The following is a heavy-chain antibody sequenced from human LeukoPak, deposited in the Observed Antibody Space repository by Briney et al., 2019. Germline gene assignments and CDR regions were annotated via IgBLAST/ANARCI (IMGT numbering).Heavy chain of an antibody. Sequence: GGSLRLSCAASGFTFSSYSMNWVRQAPGKGLVWVSHINSDGSSTTYADSVEGRFTISRDNAKNTLYLQMNSLRAEDTAVYYCVRSLEKWGQGTLVTVSS. CDR3: VRSLEK. CDR1: GFTFSSYS. CDR2: INSDGSST. J-gene: IGHJ4*02. V-gene: IGHV3-74*01.